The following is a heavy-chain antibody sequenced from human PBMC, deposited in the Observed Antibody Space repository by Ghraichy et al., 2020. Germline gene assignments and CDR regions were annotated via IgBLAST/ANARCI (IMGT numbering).Heavy chain of an antibody. Sequence: LSLTCAASGFTVVSSNYMNWVRQAPGKGLEWVSVIYSGGSAYYADSVKGRFSISRDNSKNTLYLQMNSLRVEDTAVYYCARGLVATGFYYFYGMDVWGQGTTVTVSS. J-gene: IGHJ6*02. D-gene: IGHD5-12*01. CDR2: IYSGGSA. CDR1: GFTVVSSNY. V-gene: IGHV3-53*01. CDR3: ARGLVATGFYYFYGMDV.